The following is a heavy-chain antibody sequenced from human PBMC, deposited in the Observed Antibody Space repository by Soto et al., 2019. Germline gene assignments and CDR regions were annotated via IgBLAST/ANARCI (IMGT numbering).Heavy chain of an antibody. CDR3: AKRRGAGGHFDY. D-gene: IGHD2-15*01. CDR1: GFTFSSYA. CDR2: VSIGGST. J-gene: IGHJ4*02. V-gene: IGHV3-23*01. Sequence: DVQLLESGGGLVQPEGSLRLSCAASGFTFSSYAMGWVRQGPGKGLEWVAVVSIGGSTNYADSVRGRFTISRDNSKNTLSLQMNSLTAEDTAVYFCAKRRGAGGHFDYGGQGALVTVSS.